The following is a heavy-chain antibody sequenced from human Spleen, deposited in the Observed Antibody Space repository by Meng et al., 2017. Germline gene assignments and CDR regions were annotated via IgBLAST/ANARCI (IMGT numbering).Heavy chain of an antibody. V-gene: IGHV6-1*01. CDR1: GDSVASISAA. J-gene: IGHJ4*02. Sequence: QGRLQQSGPGLVKPSQTLSLTCAIAGDSVASISAAWNWIRQSPSRGLEWLGRTYYRSKWFNDYALSVKSRVTVNPDTSKNQFSLQLNSVTPEDTAVYYCARGDGYIVDYWGQGTLVTVSS. CDR3: ARGDGYIVDY. D-gene: IGHD5-24*01. CDR2: TYYRSKWFN.